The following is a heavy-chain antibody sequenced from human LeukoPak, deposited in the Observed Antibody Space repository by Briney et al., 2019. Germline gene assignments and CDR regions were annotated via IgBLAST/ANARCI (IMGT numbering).Heavy chain of an antibody. Sequence: PSETRSLTCTVSGGSISSYYWSWIRQPPGKGLEWIGFIYYSGSTNYNPSLESRVTMSVDTSKNQFSLKLSSVTAADTAMYYCARDRGYDILTGYYTRFDDWGQGTLVTVSS. CDR1: GGSISSYY. CDR3: ARDRGYDILTGYYTRFDD. CDR2: IYYSGST. V-gene: IGHV4-59*12. D-gene: IGHD3-9*01. J-gene: IGHJ4*02.